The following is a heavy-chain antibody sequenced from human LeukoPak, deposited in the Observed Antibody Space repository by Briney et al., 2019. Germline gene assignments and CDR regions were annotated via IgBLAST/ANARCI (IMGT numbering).Heavy chain of an antibody. CDR3: ARVLQDAPTDTAMAIGAFDI. D-gene: IGHD5-18*01. J-gene: IGHJ3*02. CDR2: INPNSGGT. Sequence: ASVKVSCKASGYTFTGYYMHWVRQAPGQGLEWMGWINPNSGGTNYAQKFQGRVTMTRDTSISTAYMELSRLRSDDTAEYYCARVLQDAPTDTAMAIGAFDIWGQGTMVTVSS. CDR1: GYTFTGYY. V-gene: IGHV1-2*02.